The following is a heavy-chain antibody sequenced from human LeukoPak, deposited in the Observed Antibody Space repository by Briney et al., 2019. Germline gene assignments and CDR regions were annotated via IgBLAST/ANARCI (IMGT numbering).Heavy chain of an antibody. J-gene: IGHJ4*02. CDR1: GFTFSDYY. D-gene: IGHD1-26*01. Sequence: GGSLRLSCAASGFTFSDYYISWIRQAPGKGLEWVSYISDSSVNIYYADSVKGRFTISRDNAKNSLYLQMSSLRAEDTAVYYCARHSGLYSLFFFDYWGQGTLVTVSS. V-gene: IGHV3-11*04. CDR2: ISDSSVNI. CDR3: ARHSGLYSLFFFDY.